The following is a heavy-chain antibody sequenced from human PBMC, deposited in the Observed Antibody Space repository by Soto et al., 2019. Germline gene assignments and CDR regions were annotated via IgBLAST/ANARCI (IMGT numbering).Heavy chain of an antibody. CDR1: GYTFTSYD. D-gene: IGHD4-17*01. CDR3: ARGAPTVPTPTPFDY. J-gene: IGHJ4*02. CDR2: MNPNSGNT. Sequence: QVQLVQSGAEVKKPGASVKVSCKASGYTFTSYDINWVRQATGQGLEWMGWMNPNSGNTGYAQKFQGRVTLTRNTSISTAYMELSSLSSEDTAVYYCARGAPTVPTPTPFDYWGQGTLVTVSS. V-gene: IGHV1-8*01.